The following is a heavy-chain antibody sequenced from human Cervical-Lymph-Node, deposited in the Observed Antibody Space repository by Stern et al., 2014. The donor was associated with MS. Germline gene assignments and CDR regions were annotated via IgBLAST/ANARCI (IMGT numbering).Heavy chain of an antibody. J-gene: IGHJ4*02. V-gene: IGHV3-21*01. CDR3: ARDFYGDYGLDY. D-gene: IGHD4-17*01. Sequence: EVPLVESGGGLVKPGGSLRLSCTASGFTFRSHNMNWVRQAPGKGLEWVSSISTSGTYIYYSDSVKGRFTISRDNAKNSLYLLMNSLRADDTAVYYCARDFYGDYGLDYWGQGTLLTVSS. CDR2: ISTSGTYI. CDR1: GFTFRSHN.